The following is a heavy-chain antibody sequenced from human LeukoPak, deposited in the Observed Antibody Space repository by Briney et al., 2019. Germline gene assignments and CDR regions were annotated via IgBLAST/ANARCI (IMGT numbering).Heavy chain of an antibody. CDR3: AYSYDSSGCIDY. V-gene: IGHV3-30*02. J-gene: IGHJ4*02. CDR1: GFTFGSYG. CDR2: IRYDGSNK. Sequence: GGSLRLSCAASGFTFGSYGMQWVRQAPGKGLEWVAFIRYDGSNKYYADSVKGRFTISRDNSKNTLYLQMNSLRAEDTAVYYCAYSYDSSGCIDYWGQGTLVTVSS. D-gene: IGHD3-22*01.